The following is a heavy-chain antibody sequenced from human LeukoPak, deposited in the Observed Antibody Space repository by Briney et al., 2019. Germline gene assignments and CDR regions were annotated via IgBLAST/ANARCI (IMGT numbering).Heavy chain of an antibody. J-gene: IGHJ6*03. CDR1: GYTFTSYY. Sequence: GASVKVSCKASGYTFTSYYMHWVRQAPGQGLEWMGIINPSGGSTSYAQKFQGRVTMTRDTSTSTVYIELSSLRSEDTAVYYCARDGGLEPPSIDYYYYYMDVWGKGTTVTVSS. D-gene: IGHD1-1*01. CDR2: INPSGGST. V-gene: IGHV1-46*01. CDR3: ARDGGLEPPSIDYYYYYMDV.